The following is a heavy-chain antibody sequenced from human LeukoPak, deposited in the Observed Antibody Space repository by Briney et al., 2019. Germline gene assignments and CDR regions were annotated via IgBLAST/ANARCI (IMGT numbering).Heavy chain of an antibody. D-gene: IGHD1-26*01. CDR1: GYTFTSYA. J-gene: IGHJ4*02. CDR2: INAGNGNT. CDR3: ARDRIVGATIDY. Sequence: ASVKFSCKASGYTFTSYAMHWVRQAPGQRLEWMGWINAGNGNTKYSQKFQGRVTITRDTSASTAYMELSSLRSEDTAVYYCARDRIVGATIDYWGQGTLVTVSS. V-gene: IGHV1-3*01.